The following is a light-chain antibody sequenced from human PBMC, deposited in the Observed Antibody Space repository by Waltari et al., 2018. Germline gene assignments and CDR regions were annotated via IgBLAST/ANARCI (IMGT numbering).Light chain of an antibody. CDR1: KLGDKY. Sequence: SYELTQPPSVSVSPGQAVSITCSGKKLGDKYVNWYQQKAVQSPVLVINEETKRPSGIPGRLSASNSCNTATLTISETQAMDEADYYCQTWDSSSYVFGTGTTVTVL. CDR3: QTWDSSSYV. J-gene: IGLJ1*01. V-gene: IGLV3-1*01. CDR2: EET.